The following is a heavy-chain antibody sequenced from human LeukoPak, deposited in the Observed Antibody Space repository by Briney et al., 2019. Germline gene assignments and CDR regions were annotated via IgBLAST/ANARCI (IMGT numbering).Heavy chain of an antibody. CDR3: ARGSYSEYYFDY. CDR1: GFTFSSYA. J-gene: IGHJ4*02. Sequence: GGSLRLSCAASGFTFSSYAMSWVRQAPGKGLEWVSAISGSGGSTYYADSVKGRFTITRDNSKNTLYLQMNSLRAEDTAVYYCARGSYSEYYFDYWGQGTLVTASS. CDR2: ISGSGGST. V-gene: IGHV3-23*01. D-gene: IGHD3-22*01.